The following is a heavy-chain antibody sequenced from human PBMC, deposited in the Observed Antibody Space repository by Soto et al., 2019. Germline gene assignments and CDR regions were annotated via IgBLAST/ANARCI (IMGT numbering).Heavy chain of an antibody. Sequence: ASVKVSCKASGYTFTSYDINWVRQATGQGLEWMGRMNPNSGNTGYAQKFQGRVTMTRNTSISTAYMELSSLRSDDTAVYYCARDQEQRYSRGWWPFDYWGQGTLVTVSS. CDR1: GYTFTSYD. CDR3: ARDQEQRYSRGWWPFDY. CDR2: MNPNSGNT. D-gene: IGHD6-19*01. V-gene: IGHV1-8*01. J-gene: IGHJ4*02.